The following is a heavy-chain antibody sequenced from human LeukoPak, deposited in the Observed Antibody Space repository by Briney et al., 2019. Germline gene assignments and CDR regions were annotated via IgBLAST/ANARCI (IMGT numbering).Heavy chain of an antibody. CDR1: GFTFSSYS. V-gene: IGHV3-48*01. J-gene: IGHJ5*02. CDR3: ARDGWFGDYNWFDP. CDR2: ISSASNTI. Sequence: ESLRLSCAASGFTFSSYSMNWVRQAPGKGLEWISYISSASNTIYYADSVKGRFTISRDNAKNSVYLQMNSLRAEDTAMYYCARDGWFGDYNWFDPWGQGTLVTVSS. D-gene: IGHD3-10*01.